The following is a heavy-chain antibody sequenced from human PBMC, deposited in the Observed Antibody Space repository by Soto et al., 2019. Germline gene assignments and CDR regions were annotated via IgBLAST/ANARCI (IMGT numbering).Heavy chain of an antibody. CDR2: IYSGGST. CDR1: GFTVSSNY. V-gene: IGHV3-66*01. CDR3: AKNPGYYYDSTGYHFDY. J-gene: IGHJ4*02. Sequence: QTGGSLRLSCAASGFTVSSNYMSWVRQAPGKGLEWVSVIYSGGSTYHADSVKGRFTISRDNSKNTLYLQMNSLRAEDTAVYYCAKNPGYYYDSTGYHFDYWGQGTLVTVSS. D-gene: IGHD3-22*01.